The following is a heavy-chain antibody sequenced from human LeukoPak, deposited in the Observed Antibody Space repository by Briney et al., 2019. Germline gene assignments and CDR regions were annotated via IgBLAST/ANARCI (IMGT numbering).Heavy chain of an antibody. D-gene: IGHD2-15*01. J-gene: IGHJ6*02. CDR1: GYTFTGYY. CDR3: AREEAVSCSGGSCYSHYYYGMDV. CDR2: INPNSGST. Sequence: ASVKVSCKASGYTFTGYYMHWVRQAPGQGLEWMGWINPNSGSTNYAQKFQGWVTMTRDTSISTAYMELSRLRSDDTAVYYCAREEAVSCSGGSCYSHYYYGMDVWGQGTTVTVSS. V-gene: IGHV1-2*04.